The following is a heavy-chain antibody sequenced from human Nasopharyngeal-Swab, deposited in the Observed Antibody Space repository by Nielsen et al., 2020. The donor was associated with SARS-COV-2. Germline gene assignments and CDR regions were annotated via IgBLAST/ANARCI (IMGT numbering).Heavy chain of an antibody. V-gene: IGHV5-51*01. Sequence: GGSLRLSCMASGYSFVNHWIGWVRQKPGKGLEWMGMVYPGNSEVAYSPSFQGQVTISADKSTNTAYVQWKRLRASDSGMYFCARRAARDGYNYEVDPWGQGTLVTVSS. CDR2: VYPGNSEV. CDR3: ARRAARDGYNYEVDP. J-gene: IGHJ5*02. D-gene: IGHD5-24*01. CDR1: GYSFVNHW.